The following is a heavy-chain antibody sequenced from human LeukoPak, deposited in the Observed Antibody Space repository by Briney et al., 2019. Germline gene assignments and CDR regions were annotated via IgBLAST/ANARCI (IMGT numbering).Heavy chain of an antibody. CDR3: AKVFPLAAAGTDRWFDP. CDR1: GFTFSSYA. D-gene: IGHD6-13*01. J-gene: IGHJ5*02. Sequence: PGGSLRLSCAASGFTFSSYAMSWVRQAPGKGLEWVSAISGSGGSTYYADSVKGRFIISRDNSKNTLYLQMNSLRAEDTAVYYCAKVFPLAAAGTDRWFDPWGQGTLVTVSS. V-gene: IGHV3-23*01. CDR2: ISGSGGST.